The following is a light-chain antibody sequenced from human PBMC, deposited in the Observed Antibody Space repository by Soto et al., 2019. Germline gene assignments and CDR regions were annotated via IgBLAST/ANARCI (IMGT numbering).Light chain of an antibody. CDR2: GAS. CDR1: QSVSSSY. V-gene: IGKV3-20*01. CDR3: QQYGSSPLT. J-gene: IGKJ4*01. Sequence: EIVLTQSPGTLSLSPGERATLSCRASQSVSSSYLAWYQQKPGQAPRLLIYGASSRATGIPDRFSGSGSGTAFTLTISRLEPEDFAVDYGQQYGSSPLTFGGGTKVEIK.